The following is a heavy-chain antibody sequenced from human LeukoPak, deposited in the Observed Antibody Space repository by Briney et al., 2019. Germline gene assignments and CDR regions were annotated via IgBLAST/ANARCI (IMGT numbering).Heavy chain of an antibody. D-gene: IGHD1-26*01. CDR3: ATDRFLGRFAH. J-gene: IGHJ4*02. CDR1: GFTFSSYA. Sequence: GGSLRLSCAASGFTFSSYAMHWVRQAPGKGLEWVAVISYDGSNKYYADSVKGRFTISRDNSKNTLYLQMNSLRAEDTAVYYCATDRFLGRFAHWGQGILVTVSS. CDR2: ISYDGSNK. V-gene: IGHV3-30*14.